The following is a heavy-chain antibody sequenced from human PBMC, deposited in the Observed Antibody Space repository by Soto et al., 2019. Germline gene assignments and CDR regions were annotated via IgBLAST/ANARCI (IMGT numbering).Heavy chain of an antibody. Sequence: QVQLVQSGAEVKKPGASVKVSCQASGYTFTSYDINWVRQATGKGREWMGWMNPNSGNTGYAQKFKGRVTMTRNTSISTAYMELSSLRSEDTAVYYCARDSGGRYCSGGSCYSEDYYYYGMDVWGQGTTVTVSS. CDR2: MNPNSGNT. J-gene: IGHJ6*02. CDR1: GYTFTSYD. D-gene: IGHD2-15*01. CDR3: ARDSGGRYCSGGSCYSEDYYYYGMDV. V-gene: IGHV1-8*01.